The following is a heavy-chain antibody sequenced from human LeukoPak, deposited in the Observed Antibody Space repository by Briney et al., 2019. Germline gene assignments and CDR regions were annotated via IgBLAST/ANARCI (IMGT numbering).Heavy chain of an antibody. CDR1: GFTFSSYW. CDR3: AREVGWLRLNWFDP. CDR2: IKQDGSEK. Sequence: GGSLRLSCAASGFTFSSYWMSWVRQAPGKGLEWVANIKQDGSEKYYVDSVKGRFTISRDNAKNSLYLQMNSLRAGDTAVYYCAREVGWLRLNWFDPWGQGTLVTVSS. D-gene: IGHD5-12*01. V-gene: IGHV3-7*01. J-gene: IGHJ5*02.